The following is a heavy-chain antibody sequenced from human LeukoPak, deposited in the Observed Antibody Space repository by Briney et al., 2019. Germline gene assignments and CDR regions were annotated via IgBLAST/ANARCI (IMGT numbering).Heavy chain of an antibody. CDR1: GFTVSSNY. CDR3: ARGGYSGSWYHFDY. CDR2: IHSGGTT. V-gene: IGHV3-53*01. J-gene: IGHJ4*02. Sequence: PGGSLRLSCAASGFTVSSNYMSWVRQAPGKGLEWVSVIHSGGTTNYADSVKGRFTISRDNSKNTLFLQMNSLRAEDTAVYYCARGGYSGSWYHFDYWGQGTLVTVSS. D-gene: IGHD6-13*01.